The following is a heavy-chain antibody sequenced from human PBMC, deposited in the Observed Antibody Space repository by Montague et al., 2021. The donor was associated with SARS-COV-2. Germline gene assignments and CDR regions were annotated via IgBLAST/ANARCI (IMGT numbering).Heavy chain of an antibody. CDR2: IYHSGST. CDR3: ALPLGGARFDP. Sequence: TLSLTCAVSGGSISSGGYSWSWIRQPPGKGLEWIGYIYHSGSTXYNPSLKSRVTISVDRSKNQISLKLISVTAADTAMYYCALPLGGARFDPWGQGTLVTVSS. V-gene: IGHV4-30-2*01. D-gene: IGHD1-26*01. J-gene: IGHJ5*02. CDR1: GGSISSGGYS.